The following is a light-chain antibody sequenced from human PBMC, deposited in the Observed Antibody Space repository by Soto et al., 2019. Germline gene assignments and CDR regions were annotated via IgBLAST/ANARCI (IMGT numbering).Light chain of an antibody. CDR3: QHYGSSPPFT. CDR2: GAS. Sequence: EIVFTQSPGTLSLSPGERAIISCRANQSISDNFVWYRQKPGQAPKILIYGASTRSTGIPDRFSGSGSGTDFTLTISRLEPEDFAVYYCQHYGSSPPFTFGPGTKVDIK. CDR1: QSISDN. V-gene: IGKV3-20*01. J-gene: IGKJ3*01.